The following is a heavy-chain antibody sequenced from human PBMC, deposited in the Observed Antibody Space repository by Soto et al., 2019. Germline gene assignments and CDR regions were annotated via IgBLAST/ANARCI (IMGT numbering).Heavy chain of an antibody. J-gene: IGHJ4*02. V-gene: IGHV6-1*01. CDR1: GDSVSSNSAA. CDR2: TYFRSRWYS. CDR3: VRGFTDGYNRFLDY. Sequence: SQTLSLTCAISGDSVSSNSAAWNWIRQSPSRGLEWLGRTYFRSRWYSDFAVSVKSRISINVDTSKNHVSLQLNSVTPEDTAVYFCVRGFTDGYNRFLDYWGQGTLVTVS. D-gene: IGHD5-12*01.